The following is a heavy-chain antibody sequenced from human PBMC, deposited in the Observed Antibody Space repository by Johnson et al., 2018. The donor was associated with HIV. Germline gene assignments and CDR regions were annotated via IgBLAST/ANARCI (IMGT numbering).Heavy chain of an antibody. CDR1: GFTFSSYD. J-gene: IGHJ3*02. D-gene: IGHD3-22*01. CDR3: ARDVANYYDPGAFDI. Sequence: VQLVESGGGLVQPGGSLRLSCAASGFTFSSYDMHWVRQATGKGLEWVSAIGTAGDPYYPGSVKGRFTISRDNSKNTLYLQMNSLRAEDTAVYYCARDVANYYDPGAFDIWGQGTMVTVSS. V-gene: IGHV3-13*05. CDR2: IGTAGDP.